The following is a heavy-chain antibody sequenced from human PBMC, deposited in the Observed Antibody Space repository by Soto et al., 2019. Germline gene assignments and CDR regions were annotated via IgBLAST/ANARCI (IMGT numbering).Heavy chain of an antibody. V-gene: IGHV4-34*01. D-gene: IGHD3-10*01. CDR2: INHSGST. Sequence: SETLSLTCAVYGGSFSGYYWSWIRQPPGKGLEWIGEINHSGSTNYNPSLKSRVTISVDTSKNRFSLKLSSVTAADTAVYYCARAGRGGLLWFGELFDYYYYYGMDVWGQGTTVTVS. CDR3: ARAGRGGLLWFGELFDYYYYYGMDV. CDR1: GGSFSGYY. J-gene: IGHJ6*02.